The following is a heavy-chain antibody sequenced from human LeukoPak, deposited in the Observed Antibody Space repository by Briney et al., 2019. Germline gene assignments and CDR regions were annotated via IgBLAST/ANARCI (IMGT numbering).Heavy chain of an antibody. J-gene: IGHJ4*02. V-gene: IGHV3-33*01. D-gene: IGHD3-10*01. CDR2: IWYNGRNE. CDR3: ARESRGELFAPPDQ. CDR1: GFTFSSFG. Sequence: GGSLRLSCAASGFTFSSFGMHWVHQAPGKGLEWVAIIWYNGRNETYADSVKGRFTISRDNSKNTLYLYMDSLRAEDTAVYYCARESRGELFAPPDQWGQGTVVTVSS.